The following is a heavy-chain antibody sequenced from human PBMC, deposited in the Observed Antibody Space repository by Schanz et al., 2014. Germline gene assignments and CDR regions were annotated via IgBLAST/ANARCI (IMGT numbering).Heavy chain of an antibody. V-gene: IGHV3-21*01. J-gene: IGHJ4*02. CDR1: GFTLSNSD. Sequence: EVQLVESGGGLVQPGGSLRLSCAASGFTLSNSDMHWVRQGTGKGLEWVSSISSSGSYIHYADSVKGRFTVSRDSGQNSLYLQMNSLRTEDTAVYYCASPSGYSDYGTYFDFWGQGTLVTVSS. CDR3: ASPSGYSDYGTYFDF. D-gene: IGHD5-12*01. CDR2: ISSSGSYI.